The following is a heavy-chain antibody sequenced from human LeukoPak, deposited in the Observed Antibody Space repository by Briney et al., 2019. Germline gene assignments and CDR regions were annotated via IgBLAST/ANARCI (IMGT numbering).Heavy chain of an antibody. V-gene: IGHV1-18*01. CDR2: ISAYNGNT. J-gene: IGHJ4*02. Sequence: GASVKVSCKASGYTFTSYGISWVRQAPGQGLEWMGWISAYNGNTNYAQKLQGRVTMTTDTSTSTAYMELRSLRSDDTAVYYCARVSPDDSSGYSFDYWGQGTLVTASS. D-gene: IGHD3-22*01. CDR3: ARVSPDDSSGYSFDY. CDR1: GYTFTSYG.